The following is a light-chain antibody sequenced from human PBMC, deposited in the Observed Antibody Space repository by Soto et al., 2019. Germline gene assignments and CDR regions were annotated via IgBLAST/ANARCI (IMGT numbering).Light chain of an antibody. Sequence: IQRTQCPSAESGSVGDRGIITSLASQGISSWLAWYQQKPGKAPKLLIYAASSLQSGVPSRFSGSGSGTDFTLTISSLQPEDFATYYCQQANSLPLTFGGGTKVDIK. J-gene: IGKJ4*01. CDR2: AAS. V-gene: IGKV1-12*01. CDR1: QGISSW. CDR3: QQANSLPLT.